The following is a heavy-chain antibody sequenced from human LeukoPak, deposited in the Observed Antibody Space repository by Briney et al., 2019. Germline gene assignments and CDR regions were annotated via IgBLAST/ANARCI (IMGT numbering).Heavy chain of an antibody. CDR1: GYTFASYG. V-gene: IGHV1-18*01. CDR3: ARGWYDSSGYYYGIDDYYYYMNV. Sequence: ASVKVSCRASGYTFASYGISWVRQAPGQGLEWMGWISAYNGNTNYAQKLQSRVTMTTDTSTSTAYMELRSLRSDDTAVYYCARGWYDSSGYYYGIDDYYYYMNVWGKGTTVTVSS. CDR2: ISAYNGNT. D-gene: IGHD3-22*01. J-gene: IGHJ6*03.